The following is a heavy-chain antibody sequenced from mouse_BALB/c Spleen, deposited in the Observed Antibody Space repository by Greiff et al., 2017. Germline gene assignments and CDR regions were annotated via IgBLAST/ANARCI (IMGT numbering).Heavy chain of an antibody. CDR3: ATDSSGFYYAMDY. Sequence: EVKLMESGGDLVKPGGSLKLSCAASGFTFSSYGMSWVRQTPDKRLEWVATISSGGSYTYYPDSVKGRFTISRDNAKNTLYLQMSSLKSEDTAMYYCATDSSGFYYAMDYWGQGTSVTVSS. D-gene: IGHD3-2*01. CDR1: GFTFSSYG. J-gene: IGHJ4*01. CDR2: ISSGGSYT. V-gene: IGHV5-6*01.